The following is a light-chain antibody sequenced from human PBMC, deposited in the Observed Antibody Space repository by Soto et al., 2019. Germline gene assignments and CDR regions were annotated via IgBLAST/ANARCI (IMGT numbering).Light chain of an antibody. CDR3: QHYGGSQYT. CDR1: QSVSSSY. Sequence: EIGLTQSPGTLSLSPGERATLSCRASQSVSSSYLAWYQQKRGQAPRLLIYGASSRATGIPDRFSGSGSGTDFTLTISRLEPADFAVYYCQHYGGSQYTFGQGTKLEIK. J-gene: IGKJ2*01. CDR2: GAS. V-gene: IGKV3-20*01.